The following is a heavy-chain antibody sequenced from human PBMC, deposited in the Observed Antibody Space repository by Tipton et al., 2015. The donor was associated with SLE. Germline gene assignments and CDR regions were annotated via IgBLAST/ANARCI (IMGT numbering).Heavy chain of an antibody. Sequence: TLSLTCTVSGGSINSGGYYWSWIRQNPGKGLEWIGSIFDSGKTSINPSLKSRVTISVDTSKNHFSLNLISATAADTAIYYCGRGAWYFDLWGRGTLVTVSS. CDR2: IFDSGKT. CDR3: GRGAWYFDL. V-gene: IGHV4-61*03. CDR1: GGSINSGGYY. J-gene: IGHJ2*01.